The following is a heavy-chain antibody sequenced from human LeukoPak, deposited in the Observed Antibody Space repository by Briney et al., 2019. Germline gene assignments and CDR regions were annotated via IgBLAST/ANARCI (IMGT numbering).Heavy chain of an antibody. V-gene: IGHV3-30*02. Sequence: PGGSLRLSCAASGFTFSSYGMHWVRQAPGKGLEWVAFIRYDGSNKYYADSVKGRFTISRDNSKNTLYLQMNSLRAEDTAVYYCAKYIVVVVAAYFDYWGQGTLVTASS. CDR1: GFTFSSYG. J-gene: IGHJ4*02. CDR3: AKYIVVVVAAYFDY. CDR2: IRYDGSNK. D-gene: IGHD2-15*01.